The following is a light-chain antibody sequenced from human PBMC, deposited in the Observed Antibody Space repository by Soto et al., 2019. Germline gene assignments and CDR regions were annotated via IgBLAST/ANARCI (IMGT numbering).Light chain of an antibody. Sequence: EIVLTQSPGTLSLSPGEGATLSCRASQSVSRNYLAWYQQKPGQAPRLLIYTASRRATGIPDRFSGSGAGTDFTLTSSRLEPEDSAVYYCQQYSRAPSTFGQGTRLEIK. CDR2: TAS. V-gene: IGKV3-20*01. CDR3: QQYSRAPST. J-gene: IGKJ5*01. CDR1: QSVSRNY.